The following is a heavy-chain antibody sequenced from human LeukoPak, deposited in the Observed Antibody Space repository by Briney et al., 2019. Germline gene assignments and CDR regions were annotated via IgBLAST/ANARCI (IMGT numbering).Heavy chain of an antibody. CDR2: IYYSGTT. J-gene: IGHJ4*02. CDR1: GGSISSSSYY. D-gene: IGHD2-15*01. CDR3: ARAPGIISPCSGGSCMGAFDY. V-gene: IGHV4-61*05. Sequence: SETLSLTCTVSGGSISSSSYYWGWIRQPPGKGLEWIGYIYYSGTTNYNPSLKSRVTISVDTSKNQFSLKLSSVTAADTAVYYCARAPGIISPCSGGSCMGAFDYWGQGTLVTVSS.